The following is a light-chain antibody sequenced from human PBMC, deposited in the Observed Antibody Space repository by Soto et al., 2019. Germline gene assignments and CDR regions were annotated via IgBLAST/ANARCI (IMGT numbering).Light chain of an antibody. CDR2: NNN. V-gene: IGLV1-44*01. CDR1: SPNIGGNT. J-gene: IGLJ3*02. CDR3: AAGDDSLNGGV. Sequence: QAVVTQPPSASGTPGQRVTISCSGSSPNIGGNTVNWYQKLPGTAPKLLIHNNNQRPSGVPDRFSGSRSGTSASLAVSGLRSEEEADYNCAAGDDSLNGGVFGGGTKLT.